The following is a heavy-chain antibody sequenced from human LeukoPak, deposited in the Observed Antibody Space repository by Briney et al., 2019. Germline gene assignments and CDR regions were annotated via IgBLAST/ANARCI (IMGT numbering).Heavy chain of an antibody. J-gene: IGHJ4*02. V-gene: IGHV3-21*01. CDR2: ISSSSSYI. D-gene: IGHD3-10*01. CDR3: ARVQGDMVRGVIIFGYCFDY. CDR1: GFTFSSYS. Sequence: GGSLRLSCAASGFTFSSYSMNWVRQAPGKGLEWVSSISSSSSYIYYADSVKGRFTISRDNAKNSLYLQMNSLRAEDTAVYYCARVQGDMVRGVIIFGYCFDYWGQGTLVTVSS.